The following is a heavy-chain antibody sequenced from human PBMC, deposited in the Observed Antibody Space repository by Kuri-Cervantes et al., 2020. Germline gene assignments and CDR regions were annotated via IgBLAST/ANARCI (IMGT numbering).Heavy chain of an antibody. CDR2: IKQDGSEK. CDR3: ARESRAARPMVYYFDY. D-gene: IGHD6-6*01. V-gene: IGHV3-7*01. J-gene: IGHJ4*02. CDR1: GFTFSSYW. Sequence: GGSLRLSCAASGFTFSSYWMSWVRQAPGKGLEWVANIKQDGSEKYYVDSVKGRFTISRDNAKNSLYLQMNSLRAEDTAVYYCARESRAARPMVYYFDYWGQGTLVTVSS.